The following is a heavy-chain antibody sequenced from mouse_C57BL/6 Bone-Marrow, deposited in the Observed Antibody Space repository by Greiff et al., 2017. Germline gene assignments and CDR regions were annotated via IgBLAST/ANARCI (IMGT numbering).Heavy chain of an antibody. CDR2: INPYNGGT. D-gene: IGHD2-3*01. CDR3: ARSRYYPLAY. Sequence: VQLKQSGPVLVKPGASVKMSCKASGYTFTDYYMNWVKQSHGKSLEWIGVINPYNGGTSYNQKFKGKATLTVDKSSSTAYMELNSLTSEDSAVYYCARSRYYPLAYWGKGTLVTVSA. V-gene: IGHV1-19*01. J-gene: IGHJ3*01. CDR1: GYTFTDYY.